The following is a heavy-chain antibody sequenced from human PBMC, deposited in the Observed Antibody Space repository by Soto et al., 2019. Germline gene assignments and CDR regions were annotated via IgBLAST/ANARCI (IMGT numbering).Heavy chain of an antibody. CDR1: GFTFSRYS. CDR3: AIEGGDLNWFDP. V-gene: IGHV3-48*01. J-gene: IGHJ5*02. CDR2: ISSSSSTI. D-gene: IGHD4-17*01. Sequence: EVPLVESGGGLVQPGGYLRLSCAASGFTFSRYSMNWVRQAPGKGLEWVSYISSSSSTIYYADSVKGRFTISRDNAKNPLYLQKNSLRAEDTAVYYCAIEGGDLNWFDPWGQGTLVTVSS.